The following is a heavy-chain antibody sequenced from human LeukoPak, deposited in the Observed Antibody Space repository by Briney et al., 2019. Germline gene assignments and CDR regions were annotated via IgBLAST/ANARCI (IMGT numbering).Heavy chain of an antibody. V-gene: IGHV1-69*01. J-gene: IGHJ4*02. CDR3: ARTRSGWYYFDY. CDR1: GGTFSSYA. D-gene: IGHD6-19*01. Sequence: SVKVSCKASGGTFSSYAISWVRQAPGQGLEWMGGIIPIFGPANYAQKFQGRVTITADESTSTAYMELSSLRSEDTAAYYCARTRSGWYYFDYWGQGTLVTVSS. CDR2: IIPIFGPA.